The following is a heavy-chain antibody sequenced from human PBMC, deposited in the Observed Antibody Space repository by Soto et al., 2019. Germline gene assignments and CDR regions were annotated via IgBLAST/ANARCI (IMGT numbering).Heavy chain of an antibody. CDR1: GGSISSGGYS. J-gene: IGHJ4*02. Sequence: SETLSLTCAVSGGSISSGGYSWSWIRQPPGKGLEWIGYIYHSGSTYYNPSLKSRVTISVDTSKKQFSLKLSSVTAADTAVYYCVRQTYYYEASGYTFDFWGQGTLVTVSS. D-gene: IGHD3-22*01. V-gene: IGHV4-30-2*01. CDR2: IYHSGST. CDR3: VRQTYYYEASGYTFDF.